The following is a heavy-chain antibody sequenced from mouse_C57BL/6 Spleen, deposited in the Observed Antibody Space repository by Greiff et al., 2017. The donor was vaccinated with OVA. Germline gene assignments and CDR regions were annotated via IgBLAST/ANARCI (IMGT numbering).Heavy chain of an antibody. CDR2: IDPENGGT. CDR3: TRWVDY. J-gene: IGHJ4*01. V-gene: IGHV1-15*01. Sequence: QVQLQQSGAELVRPGASVTLSCKASGYTFTDYEMHWVKQTPVHGLEWIGAIDPENGGTAYNQKFKGKAILTADKSSSTAYMELRSLTSEDSAVYYCTRWVDYWGQGTSVTVSS. CDR1: GYTFTDYE.